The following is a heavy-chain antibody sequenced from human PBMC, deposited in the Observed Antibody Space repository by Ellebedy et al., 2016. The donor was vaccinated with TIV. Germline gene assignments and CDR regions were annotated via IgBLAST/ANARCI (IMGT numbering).Heavy chain of an antibody. Sequence: PGGSLRLSCAASGFTFSNAWMNWVRQAPGKGLEWVGRIKSKTDGGTTDYAAPVKGRFIISRDDSKNTLYLQMNSLKTEDTAVYYCTTLLTYDYYDSSPFDYWGQGTLVTVSS. J-gene: IGHJ4*02. CDR3: TTLLTYDYYDSSPFDY. D-gene: IGHD3-22*01. V-gene: IGHV3-15*07. CDR1: GFTFSNAW. CDR2: IKSKTDGGTT.